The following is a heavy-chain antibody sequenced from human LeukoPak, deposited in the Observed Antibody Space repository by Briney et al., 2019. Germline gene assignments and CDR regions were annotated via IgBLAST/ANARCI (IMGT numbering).Heavy chain of an antibody. J-gene: IGHJ6*03. V-gene: IGHV1-18*01. Sequence: ASVKVSCKASGYTFTSYAIAWVRQAPGKGLEWMGWISSYNGNTNYAQKLQGRVTMTTETSTSTAYMELSRLRSDDTAVYYCARGYSYGYEYYYYYMDVWGKGTTVTVSS. CDR2: ISSYNGNT. CDR1: GYTFTSYA. CDR3: ARGYSYGYEYYYYYMDV. D-gene: IGHD5-18*01.